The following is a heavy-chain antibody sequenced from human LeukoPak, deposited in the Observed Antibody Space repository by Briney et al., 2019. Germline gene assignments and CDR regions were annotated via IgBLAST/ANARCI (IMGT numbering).Heavy chain of an antibody. J-gene: IGHJ6*01. CDR2: IRGSGSNT. V-gene: IGHV3-23*01. CDR1: GFTFSSYG. D-gene: IGHD2-2*03. Sequence: PGGSLRLSCAASGFTFSSYGMNWVRQAPGKGLEWVSGIRGSGSNTYYADSVKGRFIISRDNSKNTLYLQMNSLRDEDTAVYYCAKDELDIVVVQTRAGMDVWGEGATVTVSS. CDR3: AKDELDIVVVQTRAGMDV.